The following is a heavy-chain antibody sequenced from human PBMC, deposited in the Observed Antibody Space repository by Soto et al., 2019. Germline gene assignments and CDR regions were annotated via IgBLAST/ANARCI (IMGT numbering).Heavy chain of an antibody. CDR3: ASPGIAAAEAFDY. J-gene: IGHJ4*02. D-gene: IGHD6-13*01. V-gene: IGHV4-39*01. CDR2: IYYSGST. CDR1: GGSISSSSYY. Sequence: QLQLQESGPGLVKPSETLSLTCTVSGGSISSSSYYWGWIRQPPGKGLEWIGSIYYSGSTYYNPSLKSRVTISVDTYKNQFSLKLSAVTAADTAVYYCASPGIAAAEAFDYWGQGTLVTVSS.